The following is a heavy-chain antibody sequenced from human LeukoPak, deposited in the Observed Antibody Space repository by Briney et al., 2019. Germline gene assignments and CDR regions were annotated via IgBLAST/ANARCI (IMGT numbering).Heavy chain of an antibody. CDR2: ISYDGSNK. J-gene: IGHJ1*01. CDR3: ARVDSSEWELPRGSFQH. D-gene: IGHD1-26*01. CDR1: GFTFSSYA. V-gene: IGHV3-30*04. Sequence: GGSLRLSCAASGFTFSSYAMHWARQAPGKGLEGGAVISYDGSNKYYADSVKGRFTISRDNSKNTLYLQMNSLRAEDTAVYYCARVDSSEWELPRGSFQHWGQGTLVTVSS.